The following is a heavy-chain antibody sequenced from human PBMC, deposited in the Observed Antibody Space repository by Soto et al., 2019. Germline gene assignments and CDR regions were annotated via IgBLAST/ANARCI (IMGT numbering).Heavy chain of an antibody. CDR3: ARKGYDYGLRYFDS. CDR1: GASISSNNW. Sequence: QVQLQESGPGLVKPSGTLSLTCAVSGASISSNNWWSWVRQSPGKGLEWIGEIYHSGSTNYSPSLKSRVTISVDKSKTQFSLKLSSVTAADTAVYYCARKGYDYGLRYFDSWGQGTLVTVSS. D-gene: IGHD5-18*01. J-gene: IGHJ4*02. V-gene: IGHV4-4*02. CDR2: IYHSGST.